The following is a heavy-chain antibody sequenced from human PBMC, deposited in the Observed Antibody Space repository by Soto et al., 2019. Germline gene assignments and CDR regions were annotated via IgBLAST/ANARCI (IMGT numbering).Heavy chain of an antibody. CDR3: GKGRVGASRFDY. D-gene: IGHD1-26*01. CDR2: INHSGST. J-gene: IGHJ4*02. V-gene: IGHV4-34*01. Sequence: QVQLQQWGAGLLKPSETLSLTCAVYGGSFSGYYWSWIRQPPGKGLEWIGEINHSGSTNYNPSPKRHSAISGSTTKGQFSPDLSPVTGADTAVYYCGKGRVGASRFDYSGQGTLVTVSS. CDR1: GGSFSGYY.